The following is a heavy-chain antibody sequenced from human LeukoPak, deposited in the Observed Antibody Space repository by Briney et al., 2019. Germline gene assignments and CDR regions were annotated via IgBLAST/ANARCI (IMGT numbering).Heavy chain of an antibody. J-gene: IGHJ4*02. CDR2: ISYDGSNK. D-gene: IGHD3-22*01. CDR3: ARDYDSSGYTASNFDY. Sequence: GGSLRLSCAASGFTFSSYAMHWVRQAPGKGLEWVAVISYDGSNKYYADSVKGRFTISRDNSKNTLYLQMNSLRAEDTAVYYCARDYDSSGYTASNFDYWGQGNLVTVSS. V-gene: IGHV3-30-3*01. CDR1: GFTFSSYA.